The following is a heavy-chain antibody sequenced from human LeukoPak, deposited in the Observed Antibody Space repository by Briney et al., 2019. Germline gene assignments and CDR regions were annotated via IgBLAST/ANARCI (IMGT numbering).Heavy chain of an antibody. Sequence: PGGSLRLSRAASGFTFSSYWMSWVRQAPGKGLEWVANIKQDGSEKYYVDSVKGRFTISRDNAKNSLYLQMNSLRAEDTAVYYCARVQDCSSTSCYFGSFDYWGQGTLVTVSS. V-gene: IGHV3-7*01. CDR2: IKQDGSEK. CDR1: GFTFSSYW. J-gene: IGHJ4*02. D-gene: IGHD2-2*01. CDR3: ARVQDCSSTSCYFGSFDY.